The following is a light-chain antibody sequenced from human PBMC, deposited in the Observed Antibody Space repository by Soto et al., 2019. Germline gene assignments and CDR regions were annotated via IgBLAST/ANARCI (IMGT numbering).Light chain of an antibody. J-gene: IGKJ3*01. CDR3: QQFNRYPFT. CDR2: DAS. CDR1: QGISSA. Sequence: AIQLTQSPSSLSASVGDRVTITCRASQGISSALAWYQQKPGKAPKLLIYDASSLESGVPSRFSGSGSGTDFTLTISSLQPEDFATYFCQQFNRYPFTFGTWTKVDIK. V-gene: IGKV1-13*02.